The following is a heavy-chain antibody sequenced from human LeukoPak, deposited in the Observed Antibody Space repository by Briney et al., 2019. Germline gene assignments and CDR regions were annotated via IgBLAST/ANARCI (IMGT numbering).Heavy chain of an antibody. Sequence: ASVKVSSKASGYTFTGYYMHWVRQAPGQGLEWMGRINPNSGGTNYAQKFQGRVTTTRDTSISTAYMELSRLRSDGTAVYYCARSRSITMVRGVFPSLDYWGQGTLVTVSS. CDR1: GYTFTGYY. CDR3: ARSRSITMVRGVFPSLDY. D-gene: IGHD3-10*01. V-gene: IGHV1-2*06. J-gene: IGHJ4*02. CDR2: INPNSGGT.